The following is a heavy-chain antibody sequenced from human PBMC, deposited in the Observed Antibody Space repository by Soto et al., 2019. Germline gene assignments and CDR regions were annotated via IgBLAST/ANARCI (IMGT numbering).Heavy chain of an antibody. J-gene: IGHJ6*02. V-gene: IGHV3-30-3*01. CDR2: ISYDGSNK. Sequence: GGSLRLSCAASGFTFSSYTMHWVRHAPGKRLERVALISYDGSNKYYADPVTGRFTIARDTSQNPLYLQMNSLTAEDTPVYYSARDSGREWLVYYYSGMVVWGQGTTVTVSS. D-gene: IGHD6-19*01. CDR1: GFTFSSYT. CDR3: ARDSGREWLVYYYSGMVV.